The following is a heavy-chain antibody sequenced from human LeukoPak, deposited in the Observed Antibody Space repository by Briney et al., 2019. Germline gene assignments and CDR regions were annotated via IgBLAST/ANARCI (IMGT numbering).Heavy chain of an antibody. J-gene: IGHJ2*01. Sequence: GGSLRLSCAASGFTFSNYAMSWVRQAPGKGLEWVPGISGSGGSTYYADSVKGRLTISRDNSKNTLYLQMDSLRAEDTAVYYCARFHSGPSGWYVLWYFDLWGRGTLVTVSS. CDR1: GFTFSNYA. CDR3: ARFHSGPSGWYVLWYFDL. V-gene: IGHV3-23*01. D-gene: IGHD6-19*01. CDR2: ISGSGGST.